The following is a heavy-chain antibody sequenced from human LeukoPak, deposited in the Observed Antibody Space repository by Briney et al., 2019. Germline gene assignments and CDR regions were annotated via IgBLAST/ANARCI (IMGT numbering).Heavy chain of an antibody. V-gene: IGHV6-1*01. J-gene: IGHJ4*02. Sequence: SQTLSLTCAISGDSVSSNSAAWNWIRQSPSRGLEWLRRTYYRSKWYNDYAVSVKSRITINPDTSKNQFSLQLNSVTPDDTAVYYCARVGEYCSGGSCYSLGFDYWGQGTLVTVSS. CDR1: GDSVSSNSAA. CDR3: ARVGEYCSGGSCYSLGFDY. D-gene: IGHD2-15*01. CDR2: TYYRSKWYN.